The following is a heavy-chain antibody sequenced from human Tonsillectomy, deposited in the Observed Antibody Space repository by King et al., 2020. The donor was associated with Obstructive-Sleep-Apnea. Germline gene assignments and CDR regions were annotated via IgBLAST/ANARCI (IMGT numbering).Heavy chain of an antibody. V-gene: IGHV3-30-3*01. CDR1: GFSFSSYA. CDR3: ARASGNNWDDAFDV. Sequence: VQLVESGGGVVQPGRSLRLSCAASGFSFSSYAMHWARQAPGKGLEWVAIISYDPSNKYYADSVKGRFTISRDNSKSTLYLQMNSLRAEDTAVYYCARASGNNWDDAFDVWGHGTMVTVSS. J-gene: IGHJ3*01. CDR2: ISYDPSNK. D-gene: IGHD1-1*01.